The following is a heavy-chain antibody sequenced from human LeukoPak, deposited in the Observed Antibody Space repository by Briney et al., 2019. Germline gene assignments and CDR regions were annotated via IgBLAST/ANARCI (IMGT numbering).Heavy chain of an antibody. V-gene: IGHV3-30*18. J-gene: IGHJ4*02. D-gene: IGHD3-10*01. CDR2: ISYDGSNK. Sequence: GRSLRLSRAASGFTFSRYGMHWVRQAPGKGLEWVAVISYDGSNKYYADSVKGRFTISRDNSKNTLYLQMNSLRAEDAAIFYCAKDKSGFFDSWGQGTLVPVSS. CDR3: AKDKSGFFDS. CDR1: GFTFSRYG.